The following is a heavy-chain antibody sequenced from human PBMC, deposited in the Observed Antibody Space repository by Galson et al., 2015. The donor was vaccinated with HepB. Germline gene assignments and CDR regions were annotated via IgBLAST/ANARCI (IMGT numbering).Heavy chain of an antibody. CDR3: ARDLDCTVTACPFEDDGFDL. CDR1: GFTFSDYS. Sequence: SLRPSCASSGFTFSDYSMNYVRQAPGKGLNWVAAISSRSLSIFYANSVKGRFAVSRDNPKNSVYLQMNILRADDTAVYYCARDLDCTVTACPFEDDGFDLCGQGTVVTVSS. J-gene: IGHJ3*01. D-gene: IGHD2-8*02. V-gene: IGHV3-21*01. CDR2: ISSRSLSI.